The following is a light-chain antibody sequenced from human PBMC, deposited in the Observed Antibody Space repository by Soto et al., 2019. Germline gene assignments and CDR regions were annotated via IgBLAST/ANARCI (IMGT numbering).Light chain of an antibody. CDR3: QLYGTSPKT. Sequence: EIVLTQSPGTLPWSPGERATLSCGASETVAGSYLAWYQQKPGQAPRLLIHGASARATGIADRFSGSWSGTDFTLTISRLEPEDFAVYYCQLYGTSPKTFGQGTKVDIK. J-gene: IGKJ1*01. CDR1: ETVAGSY. CDR2: GAS. V-gene: IGKV3-20*01.